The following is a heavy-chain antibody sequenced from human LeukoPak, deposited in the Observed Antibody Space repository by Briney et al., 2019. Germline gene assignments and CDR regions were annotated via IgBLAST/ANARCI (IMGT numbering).Heavy chain of an antibody. CDR2: INHSGST. CDR3: AGSNWNYDY. Sequence: PSETLSLTCAVYGGSFSGYYWSWIRQPPGKGLEWIGEINHSGSTNYNPSLKSRVTISVDTSKNQFSLKLSSVTAADTAVYYCAGSNWNYDYWGQGTLVTVSS. V-gene: IGHV4-34*01. CDR1: GGSFSGYY. J-gene: IGHJ4*02. D-gene: IGHD1-7*01.